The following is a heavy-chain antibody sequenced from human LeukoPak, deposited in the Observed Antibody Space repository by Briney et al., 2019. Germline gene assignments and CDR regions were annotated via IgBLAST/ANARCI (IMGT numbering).Heavy chain of an antibody. J-gene: IGHJ6*02. CDR2: INPNSGGT. Sequence: ASVKVSCKASGYTFTGYCMHWVRQAPGQGLEWMGWINPNSGGTNYAQKFQGRVTMTRDTSISTAYMELSRLRSDDTAVYYCARVPTYYYYGMDVWGQGTTVTVSS. CDR3: ARVPTYYYYGMDV. V-gene: IGHV1-2*02. D-gene: IGHD1-26*01. CDR1: GYTFTGYC.